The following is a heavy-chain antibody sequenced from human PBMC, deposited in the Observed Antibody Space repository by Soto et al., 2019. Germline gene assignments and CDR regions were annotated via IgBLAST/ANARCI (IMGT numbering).Heavy chain of an antibody. J-gene: IGHJ4*02. CDR2: ISWHSANI. D-gene: IGHD6-19*01. V-gene: IGHV3-9*01. CDR1: GFTFYDYA. CDR3: TKARSVGREGSGWYQFDY. Sequence: EVQLVESGGGLVQPGRSLRLSCAASGFTFYDYAMHWVRQAPGKGLEWVSGISWHSANIVYADSVKGRFTISRDNTKNSLYLQINSLRPEDTAFYYCTKARSVGREGSGWYQFDYCGQGTLVTVSS.